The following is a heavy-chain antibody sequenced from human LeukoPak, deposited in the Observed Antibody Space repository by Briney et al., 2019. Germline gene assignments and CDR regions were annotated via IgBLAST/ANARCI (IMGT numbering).Heavy chain of an antibody. J-gene: IGHJ4*02. CDR3: ARDQAATNTQVRFCLD. D-gene: IGHD3-9*01. Sequence: ASVKVSCTASGYTFTSYGISWVRQAPGQGLEWMGWISAYNGNTNFAQKLQGRVTMTTDTSTSTAYMDLRSLRSDDTAVYYCARDQAATNTQVRFCLDWGQGTLVTVSS. V-gene: IGHV1-18*01. CDR2: ISAYNGNT. CDR1: GYTFTSYG.